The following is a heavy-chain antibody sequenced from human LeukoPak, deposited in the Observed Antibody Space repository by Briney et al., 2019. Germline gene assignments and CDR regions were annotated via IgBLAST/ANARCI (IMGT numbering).Heavy chain of an antibody. J-gene: IGHJ4*02. CDR1: GYTFTSYD. V-gene: IGHV1-8*03. Sequence: ASVKVSCKASGYTFTSYDINWVRQATGQGLEWMGWMNPNSGNTGYAQKFQGRVTITRNTSISTAYMELSSLRSEDTAVYYCARSSSLNRHQLGYWGQGTLVTVSS. CDR2: MNPNSGNT. D-gene: IGHD2-2*01. CDR3: ARSSSLNRHQLGY.